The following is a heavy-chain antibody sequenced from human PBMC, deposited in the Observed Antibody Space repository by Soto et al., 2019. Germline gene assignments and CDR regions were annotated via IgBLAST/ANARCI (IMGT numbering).Heavy chain of an antibody. V-gene: IGHV4-34*01. Sequence: SETLSLTCAVYGGSFSGYYWNWIRQPPGKGLEWIGEIDHSGCTNYNPSLKSRVTISVDTSKNQFSLRLTSVTAADTAVYYCARVRDWFDPWGQGTLVTVSS. CDR1: GGSFSGYY. D-gene: IGHD3-3*01. CDR2: IDHSGCT. CDR3: ARVRDWFDP. J-gene: IGHJ5*02.